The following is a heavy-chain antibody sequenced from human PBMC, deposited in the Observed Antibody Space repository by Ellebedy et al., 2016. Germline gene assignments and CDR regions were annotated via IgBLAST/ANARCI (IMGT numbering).Heavy chain of an antibody. CDR1: GGSISSSSYY. V-gene: IGHV4-39*07. CDR2: IYYSGST. CDR3: AAVAVPHYFDY. J-gene: IGHJ4*02. Sequence: SETLSLXCTVSGGSISSSSYYWGWIRQPPGKGLEWIGSIYYSGSTYYNPSLKSRVTISVDTSKNQFSLKLSSVTAADTAVYYCAAVAVPHYFDYWGQGTLVTVSS. D-gene: IGHD6-19*01.